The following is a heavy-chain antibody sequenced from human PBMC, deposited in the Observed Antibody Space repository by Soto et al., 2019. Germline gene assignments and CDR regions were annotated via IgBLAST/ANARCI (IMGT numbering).Heavy chain of an antibody. CDR1: GGTFSSYA. V-gene: IGHV1-69*10. CDR2: IIPILGTA. CDR3: ARGSGWYEWYYFDY. Sequence: VKVSCKASGGTFSSYAISWVRQAPGRGLEWMGGIIPILGTANYAQKFQGRVTITADKSTSTAYMELSSLRSEDTAVYYCARGSGWYEWYYFDYWGQGTLVTVSS. D-gene: IGHD6-13*01. J-gene: IGHJ4*02.